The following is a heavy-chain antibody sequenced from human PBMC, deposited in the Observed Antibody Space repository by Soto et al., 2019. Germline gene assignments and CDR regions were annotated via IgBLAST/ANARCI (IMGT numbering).Heavy chain of an antibody. D-gene: IGHD3-10*01. V-gene: IGHV4-34*01. J-gene: IGHJ6*03. CDR3: ARGLILWFGELSRRGGYYYYMDV. CDR2: IKDSGNI. Sequence: QVQLQQWGAGLLKPSKTLSPTSAVIGGSFRGYSGSWFRKPQGKGLGWIGEIKDSGNINYNPSLKSRVTILLDTPKKQISLKLSSVTAADTAVYFCARGLILWFGELSRRGGYYYYMDVWGKGTTVTVSS. CDR1: GGSFRGYS.